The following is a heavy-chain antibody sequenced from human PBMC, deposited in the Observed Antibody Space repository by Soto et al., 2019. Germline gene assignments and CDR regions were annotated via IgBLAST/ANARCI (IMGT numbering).Heavy chain of an antibody. CDR3: ARHLTYCSAGSCYSDFPYYGMDV. CDR1: GGSISSSSYY. D-gene: IGHD2-15*01. V-gene: IGHV4-39*01. CDR2: IFYSGST. Sequence: QLQLQESGPGLVKPSETLSLTCTVSGGSISSSSYYWGWIRQPPGKGLEWIGSIFYSGSTYYNPSLKRRVTTAVDTSKNQFSLKLSSVPAADTAVYYCARHLTYCSAGSCYSDFPYYGMDVWGQGTTVTVSS. J-gene: IGHJ6*02.